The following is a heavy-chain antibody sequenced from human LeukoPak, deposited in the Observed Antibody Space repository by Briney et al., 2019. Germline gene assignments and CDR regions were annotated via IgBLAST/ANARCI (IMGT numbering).Heavy chain of an antibody. V-gene: IGHV4-59*08. Sequence: SETLSLTCTVSGGSISSYYWSWIRQPPREGLEWIGYIYYSGSTNYNPSLKSRVTISVDTSKNQFSLKLSSVTAADTAVYYCARHKGLIWSGYSYWGQGTLVTVSS. CDR2: IYYSGST. D-gene: IGHD3-3*01. J-gene: IGHJ4*02. CDR1: GGSISSYY. CDR3: ARHKGLIWSGYSY.